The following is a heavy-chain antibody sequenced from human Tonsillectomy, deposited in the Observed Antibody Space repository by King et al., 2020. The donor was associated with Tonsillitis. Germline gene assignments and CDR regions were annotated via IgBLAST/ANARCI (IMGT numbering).Heavy chain of an antibody. CDR2: ISAYNGNT. J-gene: IGHJ4*02. D-gene: IGHD3-22*01. CDR3: ARSQYYYDSSGYSDDYFDY. V-gene: IGHV1-18*01. CDR1: GYTFTSYG. Sequence: VQLVESGAEVKKPGASVKVSCTASGYTFTSYGISWVRQAPGQGLEWMGWISAYNGNTNYAQQLQGRVTMTTDTSTSTAYMELRSLRSDDTAVYYCARSQYYYDSSGYSDDYFDYWGQGTLVTVSS.